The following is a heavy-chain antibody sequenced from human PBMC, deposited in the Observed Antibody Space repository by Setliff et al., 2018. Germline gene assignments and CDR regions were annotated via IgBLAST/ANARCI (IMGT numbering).Heavy chain of an antibody. D-gene: IGHD3-22*01. CDR2: IIPIFGTA. CDR1: GYTFTGYY. J-gene: IGHJ3*02. V-gene: IGHV1-69*13. CDR3: ARDGDNYYDSSGYYLNHAFDI. Sequence: ASVKVSCKASGYTFTGYYMHWVRQAPGQGLEWMGGIIPIFGTANYAQKFQGRVTITADESTSTAYMELSSLRSEDTAVYYCARDGDNYYDSSGYYLNHAFDIWGQGTMVTVSS.